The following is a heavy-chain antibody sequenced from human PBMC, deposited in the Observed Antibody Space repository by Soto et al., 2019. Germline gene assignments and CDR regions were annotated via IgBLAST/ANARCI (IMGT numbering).Heavy chain of an antibody. CDR2: IGAYNGNT. J-gene: IGHJ4*02. CDR1: GYTFTSYG. CDR3: ARDNRRIAARYFDY. Sequence: ASVKVSCKASGYTFTSYGISWVRQAPGQGLEWMGWIGAYNGNTNYAQKLQGRVTMTTDTSTSTAYMELRSLRSDDTAVYYCARDNRRIAARYFDYWGQGTLVTVSS. D-gene: IGHD6-6*01. V-gene: IGHV1-18*01.